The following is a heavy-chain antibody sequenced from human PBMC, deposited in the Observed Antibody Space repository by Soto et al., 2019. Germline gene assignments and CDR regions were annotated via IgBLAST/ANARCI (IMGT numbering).Heavy chain of an antibody. J-gene: IGHJ6*03. CDR3: ARGSMVLTSYYYYYMDV. D-gene: IGHD3-10*01. CDR1: GGSISSYY. CDR2: IYYSGST. V-gene: IGHV4-59*01. Sequence: SETLSLTCTVSGGSISSYYWSWIRQPPGKGLEWIGYIYYSGSTNYNPSLKSRVTISVDTSKNQFSLKLSSVTAADTAVYYCARGSMVLTSYYYYYMDVWGKGTTVTVSS.